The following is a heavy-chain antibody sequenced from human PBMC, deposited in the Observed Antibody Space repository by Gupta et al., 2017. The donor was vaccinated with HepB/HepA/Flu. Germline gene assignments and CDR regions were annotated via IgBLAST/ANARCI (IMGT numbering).Heavy chain of an antibody. V-gene: IGHV3-21*06. CDR1: GFTFSDFD. CDR3: AREKRWLHHSDH. D-gene: IGHD5-12*01. CDR2: ISSGGDYI. Sequence: EVQLVDSGGGLVRPGGSLRLSCAASGFTFSDFDMNWVRQAPGKGLEWVSSISSGGDYIYYVESVEGRFTISRDNAKNSLYLQMNSLRVEDTATYYCAREKRWLHHSDHWGQGTLVTVSS. J-gene: IGHJ4*02.